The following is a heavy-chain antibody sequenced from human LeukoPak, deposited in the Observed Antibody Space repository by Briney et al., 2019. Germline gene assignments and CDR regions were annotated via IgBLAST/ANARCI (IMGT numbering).Heavy chain of an antibody. CDR1: GASIDSHY. J-gene: IGHJ4*02. CDR2: VFNGGST. CDR3: ASRPADTTWYGVFDY. V-gene: IGHV4-59*11. D-gene: IGHD3-10*01. Sequence: SETLSLTCSVSGASIDSHYWSCIRQSPGKGLEWIGYVFNGGSTNYNPSLNSRVTMSLDTSRAQFSLRLSSVTAADTAIYYCASRPADTTWYGVFDYWSQGTLVTVSS.